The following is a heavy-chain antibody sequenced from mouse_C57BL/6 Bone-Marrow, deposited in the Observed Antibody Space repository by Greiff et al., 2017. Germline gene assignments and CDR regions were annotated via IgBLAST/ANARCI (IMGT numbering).Heavy chain of an antibody. CDR2: IYPGSGNT. V-gene: IGHV1-76*01. Sequence: VQLVESGAELVRPGASVKLSCKASGYTFTDYYINWVKQRPGQGLEWIARIYPGSGNTYYNEKFKGKATLTAEKSSSTAYMQLSSLTSEDSAAGDYDGFYYAMDYWGQGTSVTVSS. CDR1: GYTFTDYY. J-gene: IGHJ4*01. CDR3: DGFYYAMDY. D-gene: IGHD2-4*01.